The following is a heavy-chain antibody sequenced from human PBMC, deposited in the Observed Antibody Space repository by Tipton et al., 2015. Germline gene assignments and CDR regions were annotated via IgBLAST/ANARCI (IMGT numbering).Heavy chain of an antibody. D-gene: IGHD3-9*01. Sequence: VQLVQSGGEVKKPGESLNISCKASGYRFSNHWIGWVRQMPGKGLEWVGIIHPSDSETIYSPSFQGQVTISADRSTSTAYLQWSSLKASDTAVYYCARRLPYFEWSKVYYFDFWGQGSPVTVSS. V-gene: IGHV5-51*01. CDR3: ARRLPYFEWSKVYYFDF. CDR1: GYRFSNHW. CDR2: IHPSDSET. J-gene: IGHJ4*02.